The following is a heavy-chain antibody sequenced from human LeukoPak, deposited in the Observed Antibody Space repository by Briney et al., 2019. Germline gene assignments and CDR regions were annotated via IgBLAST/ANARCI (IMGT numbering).Heavy chain of an antibody. CDR3: AKSGYSSSWSNAAVYNWFDP. J-gene: IGHJ5*02. D-gene: IGHD6-13*01. Sequence: GGSLRLSCAASGFTFSSYGMHWVRQAPGKGLDWLAFIRYDGSNKYYADSVKGRFTISRDNSKNTLYLQMNSLRAEDTAVYYCAKSGYSSSWSNAAVYNWFDPWGQGTLVTVSS. V-gene: IGHV3-30*02. CDR2: IRYDGSNK. CDR1: GFTFSSYG.